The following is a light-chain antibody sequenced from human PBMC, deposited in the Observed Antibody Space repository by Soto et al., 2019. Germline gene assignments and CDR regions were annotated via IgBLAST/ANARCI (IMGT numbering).Light chain of an antibody. CDR3: QKYSSAPRT. V-gene: IGKV1-27*01. CDR2: GAS. Sequence: DIQLTQSPSSLSASVGDRVTITCRASHGVSNYLAWYQQKPGKVPKLLIYGASTWQSGIPSRFSGSGSGTDFTLTISSLQPEDVATYYCQKYSSAPRTFGQGTRLEI. CDR1: HGVSNY. J-gene: IGKJ5*01.